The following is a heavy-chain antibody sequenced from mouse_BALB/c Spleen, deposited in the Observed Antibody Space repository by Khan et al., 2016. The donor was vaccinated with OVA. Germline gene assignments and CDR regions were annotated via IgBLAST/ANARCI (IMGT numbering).Heavy chain of an antibody. V-gene: IGHV3-2*02. CDR1: GYSITSDYA. Sequence: EVQLQESGPGLVKPSQSLSLTCTVTGYSITSDYAWNWIRQFPGNKLEWMGFISYSGNTNYNPSLKSRISITRDTSKNQFFLQLTSVTTEDTATXYCARICGGDFDYWGQGTTLTVSS. J-gene: IGHJ2*01. CDR2: ISYSGNT. CDR3: ARICGGDFDY.